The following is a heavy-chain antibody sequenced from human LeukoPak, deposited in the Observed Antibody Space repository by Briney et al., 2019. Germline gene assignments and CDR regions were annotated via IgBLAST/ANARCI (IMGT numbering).Heavy chain of an antibody. CDR1: GYTFTGYF. CDR2: INPSTGDT. Sequence: ASVKVSCKASGYTFTGYFMHWVRQAPGQGLEWVAWINPSTGDTNYAQRLQGRVTLTLDMSISTAHMELSSLTSEDTAVYYCARLRYSSSWYYFDYWGQGSLVTVSS. CDR3: ARLRYSSSWYYFDY. J-gene: IGHJ4*02. D-gene: IGHD6-13*01. V-gene: IGHV1-2*02.